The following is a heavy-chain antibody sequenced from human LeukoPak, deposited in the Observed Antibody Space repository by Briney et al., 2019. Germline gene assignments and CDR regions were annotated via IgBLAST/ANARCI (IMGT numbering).Heavy chain of an antibody. Sequence: ASVKVSCKTSGYFFSHYGISWVRQAPGQGPEWLGWISGFNDNTNYAQRVQGRVTMTTDTSTSTAYMELRSLRSDDTAVYYCARDHPVGAAATDYWGQGTLVTVSS. J-gene: IGHJ4*02. D-gene: IGHD6-13*01. CDR3: ARDHPVGAAATDY. V-gene: IGHV1-18*01. CDR2: ISGFNDNT. CDR1: GYFFSHYG.